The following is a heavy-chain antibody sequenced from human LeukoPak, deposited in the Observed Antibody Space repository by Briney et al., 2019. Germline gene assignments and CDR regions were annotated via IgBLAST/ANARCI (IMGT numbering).Heavy chain of an antibody. J-gene: IGHJ3*02. CDR1: GFTFSSYW. V-gene: IGHV3-7*01. D-gene: IGHD3-10*01. Sequence: QPGGSLRLSCAASGFTFSSYWMSWVRQAPGKGLEWVANIKQDGSEKYYVDSVKGRFTISRDNAKNSLYLQMNSLRAEDTAVYYCARDLVRGVMDAFDIWGQGTMVTVSS. CDR3: ARDLVRGVMDAFDI. CDR2: IKQDGSEK.